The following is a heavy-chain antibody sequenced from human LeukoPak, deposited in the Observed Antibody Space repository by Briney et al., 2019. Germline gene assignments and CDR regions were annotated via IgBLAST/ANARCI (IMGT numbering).Heavy chain of an antibody. CDR1: GYTFTSYG. J-gene: IGHJ4*02. D-gene: IGHD3-22*01. Sequence: ASVKVSCRASGYTFTSYGISWVRQAPGQGLEWMGWISAYNGNTNYAQKLQGRVTMTTDTSTSTAYMELRSLRSDDTAVYYCARVELGSYYDSSGYYYDYWGQGTLVTVPS. CDR3: ARVELGSYYDSSGYYYDY. V-gene: IGHV1-18*01. CDR2: ISAYNGNT.